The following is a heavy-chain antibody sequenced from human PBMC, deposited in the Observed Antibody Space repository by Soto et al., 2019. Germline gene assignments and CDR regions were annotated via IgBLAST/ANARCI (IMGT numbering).Heavy chain of an antibody. J-gene: IGHJ4*02. CDR2: IIPMFNTA. V-gene: IGHV1-69*13. CDR1: GGTFSSYK. CDR3: AKGKLGYCSSTSCALDY. Sequence: SVKVSCKASGGTFSSYKITWVRQAPGQGLEWVGGIIPMFNTANHAQKFQGRVTLTADDSTSTAYMELRSLRSEDTAVYYCAKGKLGYCSSTSCALDYWGQGTMVTVYS. D-gene: IGHD2-2*01.